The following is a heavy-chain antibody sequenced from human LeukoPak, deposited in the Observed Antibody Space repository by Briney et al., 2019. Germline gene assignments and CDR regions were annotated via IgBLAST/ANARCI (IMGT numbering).Heavy chain of an antibody. D-gene: IGHD1-26*01. J-gene: IGHJ4*02. Sequence: SETLSLTCTVSGGSISSYYWSWIRQPPGKGLEWIGYIYYSGSTNYNPSLKSRVTISVDTSKNQFSLKLSSVTAADTAVYYCARAREGGHDYWGQGTLVTVSS. CDR2: IYYSGST. CDR1: GGSISSYY. CDR3: ARAREGGHDY. V-gene: IGHV4-59*01.